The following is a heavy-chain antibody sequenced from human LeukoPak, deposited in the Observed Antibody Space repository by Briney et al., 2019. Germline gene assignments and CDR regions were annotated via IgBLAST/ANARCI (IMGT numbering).Heavy chain of an antibody. Sequence: GGSLRLSCAASGFTFSNAWMSWVRQAPGKGLEWVGRIKSKTDGGTTDYAAPVKGRFTISRDDSKNTPYLQMNSLKTEDTAVYYCTTYYDSSGYSNPWGQGTLVTVSS. D-gene: IGHD3-22*01. V-gene: IGHV3-15*01. J-gene: IGHJ5*02. CDR1: GFTFSNAW. CDR3: TTYYDSSGYSNP. CDR2: IKSKTDGGTT.